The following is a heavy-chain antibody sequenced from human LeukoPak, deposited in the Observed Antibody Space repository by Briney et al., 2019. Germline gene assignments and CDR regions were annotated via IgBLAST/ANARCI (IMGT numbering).Heavy chain of an antibody. Sequence: ASVKVSCKASGYTFTGYYMHWVRQAPGQGLEWMGWINPNSGGTNYAQKFQGRVTMTRDTSISTAYMELSRLRSDDTAVYYCARGSLTGYYTPFDYWGQGTLVTVSS. CDR1: GYTFTGYY. V-gene: IGHV1-2*02. CDR2: INPNSGGT. D-gene: IGHD3-9*01. J-gene: IGHJ4*02. CDR3: ARGSLTGYYTPFDY.